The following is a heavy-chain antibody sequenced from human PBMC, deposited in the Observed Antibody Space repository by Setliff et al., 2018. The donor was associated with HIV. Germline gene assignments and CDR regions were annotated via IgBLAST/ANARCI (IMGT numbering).Heavy chain of an antibody. Sequence: PSETLSLTCTVSGCSISSYYWSWIRQPPGEGLEWIGYIYTSGSTNYNPSLKSRVTISVDTSKNQFSLKPSSVTAADTAVYYCARVLDSGYDRAFDIWGQGTMVTVSS. CDR3: ARVLDSGYDRAFDI. D-gene: IGHD5-12*01. CDR2: IYTSGST. V-gene: IGHV4-4*08. CDR1: GCSISSYY. J-gene: IGHJ3*02.